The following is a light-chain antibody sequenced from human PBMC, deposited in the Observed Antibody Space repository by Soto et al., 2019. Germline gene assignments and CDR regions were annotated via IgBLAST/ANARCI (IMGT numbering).Light chain of an antibody. J-gene: IGKJ3*01. CDR3: QQYGSSPLT. V-gene: IGKV3-20*01. CDR1: QSVSGSY. CDR2: AAS. Sequence: ENVLTQSPATLSLSPGERATLSCRASQSVSGSYLAWYQQKPGQTPRLLIYAASSRATGIPDRFSGSGSGTDVTLTISRLEPEDFPVYYCQQYGSSPLTFGPGTKVDVK.